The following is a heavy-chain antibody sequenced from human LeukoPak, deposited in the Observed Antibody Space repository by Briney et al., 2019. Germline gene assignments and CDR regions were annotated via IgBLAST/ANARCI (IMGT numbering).Heavy chain of an antibody. CDR2: ISYDGSNK. Sequence: GGSLRLSCAASGFTFSSYAMHWVRQAPGKGLEWVAVISYDGSNKYYADSVKGRFTISRDNSKNTLYLQMNSLRAEDTAVYYCARDPRITMVRGVIAPYYFDYWGQGTLATVSS. CDR3: ARDPRITMVRGVIAPYYFDY. J-gene: IGHJ4*02. D-gene: IGHD3-10*01. V-gene: IGHV3-30-3*01. CDR1: GFTFSSYA.